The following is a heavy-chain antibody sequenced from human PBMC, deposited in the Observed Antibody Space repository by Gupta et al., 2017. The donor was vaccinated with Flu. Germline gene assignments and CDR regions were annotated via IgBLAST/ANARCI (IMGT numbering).Heavy chain of an antibody. Sequence: HVQLQQSGPGMVKPSETLSLTCAVSGYSISSGSYLGWIRQPPGKGLEWVGSVFHTGSTITNPFLHGRVSVSVDTSKNEFSLKLTSVTAADTAVYYCARANSFCYTGWYFIDYWGQGTLVTVSS. V-gene: IGHV4-38-2*01. D-gene: IGHD6-19*01. J-gene: IGHJ4*02. CDR3: ARANSFCYTGWYFIDY. CDR1: GYSISSGSY. CDR2: VFHTGST.